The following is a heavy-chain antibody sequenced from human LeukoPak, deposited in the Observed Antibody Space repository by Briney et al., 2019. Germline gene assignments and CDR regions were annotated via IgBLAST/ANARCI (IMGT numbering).Heavy chain of an antibody. CDR1: GGSISSSSYY. D-gene: IGHD6-25*01. Sequence: PSETLSLTCTVSGGSISSSSYYWGWLRQPPGKGLEWIGSISYSGNTHYNPSLKSRVTISVDTSKNQFSLKLSSVTAADTAVYYCARSAIDAFDIWGQGTMVTVSS. CDR2: ISYSGNT. V-gene: IGHV4-39*01. CDR3: ARSAIDAFDI. J-gene: IGHJ3*02.